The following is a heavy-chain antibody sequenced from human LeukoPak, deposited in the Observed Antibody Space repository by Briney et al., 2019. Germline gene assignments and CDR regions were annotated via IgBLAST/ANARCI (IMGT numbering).Heavy chain of an antibody. V-gene: IGHV4-61*02. D-gene: IGHD2-2*01. CDR1: GGSISSGSYY. CDR3: AKLRGIGSSTSWLYYFDY. Sequence: PSQTLSLTCTVSGGSISSGSYYWSWIRQPAGKGLEWIGRIYTSGSTNYNPSLKSRVTISVDTSKNQFSLKLSSVTAADTAVYYCAKLRGIGSSTSWLYYFDYWGQGTLVTVSS. J-gene: IGHJ4*02. CDR2: IYTSGST.